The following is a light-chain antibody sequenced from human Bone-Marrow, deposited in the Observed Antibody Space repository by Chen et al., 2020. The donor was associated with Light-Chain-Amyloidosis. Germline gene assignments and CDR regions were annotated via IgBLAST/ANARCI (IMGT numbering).Light chain of an antibody. V-gene: IGLV3-25*03. CDR2: RDT. J-gene: IGLJ2*01. CDR1: DLPKKY. CDR3: QSADSSGTYEVI. Sequence: SYELTQPPSVSVSPGQTARITCSGDDLPKKYAYWYQQKPGLAPVLVLHRDTERPSGISERFSGSSSGTTATLTISGVQAEDEADYHCQSADSSGTYEVIFGGGTKLTVL.